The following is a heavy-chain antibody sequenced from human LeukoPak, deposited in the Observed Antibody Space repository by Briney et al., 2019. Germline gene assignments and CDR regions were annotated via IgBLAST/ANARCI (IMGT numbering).Heavy chain of an antibody. CDR3: ARGKWLQLRDYYYYGLDV. Sequence: SQTLSLTCAVYGGSFSGYHWSWIRQPPGKGLEWIGEINHSGSTNYNPSLKSRVTISVDTSKNQFSLKLSSVTAADTAVYYCARGKWLQLRDYYYYGLDVWGQGTTVTVSS. J-gene: IGHJ6*02. D-gene: IGHD5-24*01. CDR2: INHSGST. V-gene: IGHV4-34*01. CDR1: GGSFSGYH.